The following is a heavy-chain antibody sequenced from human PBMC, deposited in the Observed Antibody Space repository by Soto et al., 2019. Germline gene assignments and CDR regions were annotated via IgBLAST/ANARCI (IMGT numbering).Heavy chain of an antibody. Sequence: QVQLQESGPGLVKPSQTLSLTCTVSGGSMSNGYYYWSWVRQNPGKGLEWIGHIYHSGRTYYNPSLKRRVGILVDTSKNQFSLNLNSVTAADTAVYYCARWVEVSLDYFDSWGQGTPVTVSS. CDR2: IYHSGRT. D-gene: IGHD1-20*01. J-gene: IGHJ4*02. V-gene: IGHV4-31*03. CDR1: GGSMSNGYYY. CDR3: ARWVEVSLDYFDS.